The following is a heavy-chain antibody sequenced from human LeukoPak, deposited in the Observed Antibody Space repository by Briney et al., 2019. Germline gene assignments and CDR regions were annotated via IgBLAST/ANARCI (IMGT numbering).Heavy chain of an antibody. CDR1: GYTFTSYW. CDR2: IYPHDSNT. D-gene: IGHD2-8*02. J-gene: IGHJ6*02. CDR3: ARSSVSGPGYYYGMDV. Sequence: GESLKISCKGSGYTFTSYWIGWVRQMPGKGLEWMGIIYPHDSNTGYSPSFQGHVTISADKSTSTAYLQWSSLKASDTATYFCARSSVSGPGYYYGMDVWGQGTTVTVSS. V-gene: IGHV5-51*01.